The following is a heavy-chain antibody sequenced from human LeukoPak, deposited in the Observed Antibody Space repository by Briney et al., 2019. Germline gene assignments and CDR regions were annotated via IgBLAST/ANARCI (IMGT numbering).Heavy chain of an antibody. CDR1: GFTVSTHY. CDR3: VREREGSNSEH. D-gene: IGHD1-26*01. Sequence: GGSLRLSCAVSGFTVSTHYMSWVRQAPGMGLEWVSTIYSDGNTYYPDSVKGRFTISRDGSKNTLYLQLNSLRTEDTAIYYCVREREGSNSEHWGQGTLVTVSS. J-gene: IGHJ1*01. CDR2: IYSDGNT. V-gene: IGHV3-53*01.